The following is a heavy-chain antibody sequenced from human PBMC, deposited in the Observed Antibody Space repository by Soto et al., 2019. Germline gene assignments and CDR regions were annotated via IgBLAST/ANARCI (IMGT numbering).Heavy chain of an antibody. CDR2: ISDSGST. Sequence: TSETQCHTCTVSDAYLEDFYWSWIRQPLGKAPEWIAYISDSGSTNYNPSLKSRVTISVDTSKNQFSLKLSSVTAADTAVYYCARGGASDYSLSYFDYWGQGTLVTVSS. D-gene: IGHD4-4*01. J-gene: IGHJ4*02. CDR3: ARGGASDYSLSYFDY. V-gene: IGHV4-59*12. CDR1: DAYLEDFY.